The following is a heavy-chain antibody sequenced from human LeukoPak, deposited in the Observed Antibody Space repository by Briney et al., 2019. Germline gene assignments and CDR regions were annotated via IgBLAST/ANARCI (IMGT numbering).Heavy chain of an antibody. D-gene: IGHD2-2*02. J-gene: IGHJ5*02. CDR1: GGSISSYY. Sequence: SETLSLTCTVSGGSISSYYWSWIRQPPGKGLEWIGYIYYSGSTNYNPSLKSRVTISVDTSKNQFSLKLSSVTAADTAVYYCARGRGRLGYCSSTSCYTGIEGYDWFDPWGQGTLVTVSS. V-gene: IGHV4-59*12. CDR2: IYYSGST. CDR3: ARGRGRLGYCSSTSCYTGIEGYDWFDP.